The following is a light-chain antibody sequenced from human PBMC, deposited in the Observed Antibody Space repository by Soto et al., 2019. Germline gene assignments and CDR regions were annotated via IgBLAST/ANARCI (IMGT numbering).Light chain of an antibody. V-gene: IGKV1-5*01. Sequence: DIKMTQSPSTLSASVGDRVTITCRASQSISSWLAWYQQKPGKAPKLLIYDASSLESGVPSRFSRSESGTVFTLTISILQPDDCSNFYCQQYNSYSTFGKGTKVEIK. CDR1: QSISSW. CDR3: QQYNSYST. CDR2: DAS. J-gene: IGKJ1*01.